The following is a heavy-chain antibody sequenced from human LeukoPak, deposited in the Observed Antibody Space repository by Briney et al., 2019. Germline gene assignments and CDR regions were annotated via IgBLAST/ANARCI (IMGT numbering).Heavy chain of an antibody. CDR1: GFTFDDYA. V-gene: IGHV3-9*01. D-gene: IGHD3-9*01. Sequence: GGSLRLSCAASGFTFDDYAMHWVRQAPGKGLEWVSGISWNSGSIGYADSVKGRFTISRDNAKNSLYLQMNSLRAEDTALYYCAKDAYDILPGYLGYWGQGTLVTVSS. J-gene: IGHJ4*02. CDR3: AKDAYDILPGYLGY. CDR2: ISWNSGSI.